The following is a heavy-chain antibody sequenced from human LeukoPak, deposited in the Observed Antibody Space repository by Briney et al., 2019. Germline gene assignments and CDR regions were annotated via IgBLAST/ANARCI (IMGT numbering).Heavy chain of an antibody. CDR1: GSTFSTHG. D-gene: IGHD3-10*01. V-gene: IGHV3-33*01. CDR2: IWHDGSNK. CDR3: ARAVGPYDY. J-gene: IGHJ4*02. Sequence: GRSLRLSCGASGSTFSTHGMHWVRQAPGKGLEWVAVIWHDGSNKYYADSVKGRFTISRDNSKNTLYLQMNSLRAEDTGVYYCARAVGPYDYWGQGTLVTVSS.